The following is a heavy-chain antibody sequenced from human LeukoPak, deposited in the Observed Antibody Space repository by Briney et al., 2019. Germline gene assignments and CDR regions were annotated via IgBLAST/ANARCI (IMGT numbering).Heavy chain of an antibody. Sequence: GGSLRLSCAASGFTFSTYAMSWVRQAPGEGLEWVSYISSGGSTIYYADSVKGRFTISRDNAKNSLYLQMNSLRAEDTAVYYCAREMGGDYGSGTFFDLWGQGNMVTVSS. V-gene: IGHV3-11*01. CDR1: GFTFSTYA. J-gene: IGHJ4*02. CDR3: AREMGGDYGSGTFFDL. CDR2: ISSGGSTI. D-gene: IGHD3-10*01.